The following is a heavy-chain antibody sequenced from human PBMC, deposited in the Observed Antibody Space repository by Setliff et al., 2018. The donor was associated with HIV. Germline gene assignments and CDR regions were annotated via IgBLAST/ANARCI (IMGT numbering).Heavy chain of an antibody. D-gene: IGHD3-16*02. CDR2: ISGGISVIDGRT. CDR1: GFTFSSYA. V-gene: IGHV3-23*01. J-gene: IGHJ3*02. Sequence: PGGSLRLSCAASGFTFSSYAMSWVRQAPGKGLEWVSAISGGISVIDGRTYYADSVKGRFTISRDNSKNTLYLQMNSLRAEDTAVYYCAKDSQVSAITFGGIIGLDAFDIWGQGTMVTVSS. CDR3: AKDSQVSAITFGGIIGLDAFDI.